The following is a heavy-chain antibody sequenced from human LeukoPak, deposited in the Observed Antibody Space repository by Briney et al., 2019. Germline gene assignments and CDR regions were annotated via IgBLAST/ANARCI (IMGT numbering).Heavy chain of an antibody. CDR2: IIPILGVA. V-gene: IGHV1-69*04. CDR1: GGTFSSYA. D-gene: IGHD3-22*01. CDR3: ARERRDRSGYYARYDY. Sequence: AAVTVSCKASGGTFSSYAISGVRQAPGQGREWMGRIIPILGVANYAQTFQGRVTITADKSTSTAYMELSSLRSEDTAVYYCARERRDRSGYYARYDYWGQGTLVTVSS. J-gene: IGHJ4*02.